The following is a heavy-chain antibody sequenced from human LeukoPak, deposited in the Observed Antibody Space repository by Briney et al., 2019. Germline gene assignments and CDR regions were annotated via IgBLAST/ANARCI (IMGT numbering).Heavy chain of an antibody. V-gene: IGHV1-2*02. Sequence: ASVKVSCKASGYTFTGYYMHWVRQAPGQGLEWMGWINPNSGGSNYAQKFQGGVTMTRDTSISTAYMELSRLRSDDTAVYYCARLVGSWDAFDIWGQGTMVTVSS. J-gene: IGHJ3*02. CDR1: GYTFTGYY. D-gene: IGHD1-26*01. CDR3: ARLVGSWDAFDI. CDR2: INPNSGGS.